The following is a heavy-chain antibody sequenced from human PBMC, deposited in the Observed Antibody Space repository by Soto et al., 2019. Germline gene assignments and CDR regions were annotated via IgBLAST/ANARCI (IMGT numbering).Heavy chain of an antibody. V-gene: IGHV4-34*01. CDR2: INHSGST. Sequence: SLTQPLTCAVYGGNFRGYYWSWIRQPPGKGLEWIGEINHSGSTNYNPSLKSRVTISVDTSKNQFSLKLSSVTAADTAVYYCARGRRTSPPNYWGQGTLVTVSS. D-gene: IGHD2-2*01. J-gene: IGHJ4*02. CDR3: ARGRRTSPPNY. CDR1: GGNFRGYY.